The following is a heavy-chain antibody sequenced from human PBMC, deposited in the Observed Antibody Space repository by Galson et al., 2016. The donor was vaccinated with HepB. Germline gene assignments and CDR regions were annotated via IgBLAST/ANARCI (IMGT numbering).Heavy chain of an antibody. J-gene: IGHJ4*02. Sequence: SLRLSCAVSGVVFSNYAMTWVRQAPGKGLEWVANIKPDGSEKYYVDSLKGRFTISRDNAKNSLYLQMYSLRAEDTAVYYCTWGFSYIDYWGQGALVTVSS. CDR3: TWGFSYIDY. V-gene: IGHV3-7*03. CDR2: IKPDGSEK. D-gene: IGHD7-27*01. CDR1: GVVFSNYA.